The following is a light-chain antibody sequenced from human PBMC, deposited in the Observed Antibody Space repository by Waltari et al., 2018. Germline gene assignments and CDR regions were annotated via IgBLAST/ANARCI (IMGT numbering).Light chain of an antibody. CDR1: QTISSY. V-gene: IGKV1-17*03. J-gene: IGKJ4*01. CDR2: ATS. Sequence: DIQMTQFPSSLSASVGDRVTITCRASQTISSYLAWYQQKPGKVPDLLIYATSNLESGVPSRFSGSGSGTEFTLTISSLQPEDFATYYCQQHLSYPLTFGGGTKVEIK. CDR3: QQHLSYPLT.